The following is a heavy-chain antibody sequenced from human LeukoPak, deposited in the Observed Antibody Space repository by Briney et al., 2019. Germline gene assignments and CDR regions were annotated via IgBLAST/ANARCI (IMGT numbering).Heavy chain of an antibody. CDR3: AKGGYGSGSYLDY. D-gene: IGHD3-10*01. CDR2: IRWNSGSI. J-gene: IGHJ4*02. V-gene: IGHV3-9*01. CDR1: VFTFDDYA. Sequence: CLRLSCAASVFTFDDYAMHWVRQAPGKGLEWGSGIRWNSGSIGYADSVKGRFTISRDNAKNSLYLQMNSLRAEDKALYYCAKGGYGSGSYLDYWGQGTLVTVSS.